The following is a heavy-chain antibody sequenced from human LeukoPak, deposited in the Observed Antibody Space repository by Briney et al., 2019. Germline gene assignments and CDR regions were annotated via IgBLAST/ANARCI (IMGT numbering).Heavy chain of an antibody. Sequence: SQTLSLTCAISGDSVSSNSAAWNWIRQSPSRGLEWLGRTYYRSKWYNDYAVSVKSRITINPDTSKNQFSLQLNSVTPEDTVVYYCARGLYYYGSGSYSPDAFDIWGQGTMVTVSS. CDR1: GDSVSSNSAA. D-gene: IGHD3-10*01. CDR2: TYYRSKWYN. J-gene: IGHJ3*02. CDR3: ARGLYYYGSGSYSPDAFDI. V-gene: IGHV6-1*01.